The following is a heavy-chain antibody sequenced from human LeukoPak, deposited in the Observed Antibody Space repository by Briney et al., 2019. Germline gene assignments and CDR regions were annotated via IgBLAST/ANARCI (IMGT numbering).Heavy chain of an antibody. D-gene: IGHD3-22*01. Sequence: PGGSLRLSCAASGFTFSSYSMNWVRQAPGKGLEWVSSISSSSSYINYADSVKGRFTISRDNAKNSLYLQMNSLRAEDTAVYYCAKPYDSSGYYLNFDAFDIWGQGTMVTVSS. CDR1: GFTFSSYS. V-gene: IGHV3-21*01. J-gene: IGHJ3*02. CDR3: AKPYDSSGYYLNFDAFDI. CDR2: ISSSSSYI.